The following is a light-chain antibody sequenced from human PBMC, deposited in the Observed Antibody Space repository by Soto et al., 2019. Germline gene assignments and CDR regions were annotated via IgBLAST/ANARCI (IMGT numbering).Light chain of an antibody. CDR2: DVS. CDR3: SSFASRSTQV. CDR1: SSDVGGYNY. Sequence: QSALTQPASVSGSPGQSITISCTGTSSDVGGYNYVSWYQQHPGKVPKLMIYDVSNRPSGVVNRFSGSKSGNTASLTSSGLQAEDEADYYGSSFASRSTQVFGTGTKVTVL. J-gene: IGLJ1*01. V-gene: IGLV2-14*01.